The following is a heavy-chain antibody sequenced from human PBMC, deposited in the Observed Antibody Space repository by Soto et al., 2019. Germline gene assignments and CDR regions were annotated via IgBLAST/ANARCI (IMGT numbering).Heavy chain of an antibody. CDR1: GYTLTELS. CDR2: FDPEDGET. CDR3: ATAPYSGSYGWFDP. J-gene: IGHJ5*02. D-gene: IGHD1-26*01. V-gene: IGHV1-24*01. Sequence: ASVKVSCKVSGYTLTELSMHWVRQAPGKGLEWMGGFDPEDGETIYAQKFQGRVTMTEDTSTDTAYMELSSLRSEDTAVYYCATAPYSGSYGWFDPWGQGTLVTVSS.